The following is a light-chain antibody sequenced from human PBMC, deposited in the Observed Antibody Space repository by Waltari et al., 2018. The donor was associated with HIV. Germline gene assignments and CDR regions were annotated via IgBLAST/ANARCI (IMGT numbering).Light chain of an antibody. J-gene: IGLJ1*01. Sequence: QSALTQPASVSGSPGQSITISCSGTNSDVGGYHYVPWYQQHPGKAPKLIIFDVSHRPSGISNRFSGSKSGNTASLTISGLQAEDEADYYCSSYTRSTTLDAVFGTGTKVSVL. V-gene: IGLV2-14*03. CDR1: NSDVGGYHY. CDR3: SSYTRSTTLDAV. CDR2: DVS.